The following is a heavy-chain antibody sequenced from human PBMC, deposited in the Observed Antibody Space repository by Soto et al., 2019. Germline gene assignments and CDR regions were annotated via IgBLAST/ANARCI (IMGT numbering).Heavy chain of an antibody. CDR1: GGTFSSYA. CDR3: ARDSIEVGELLYYYGMDV. D-gene: IGHD3-10*01. J-gene: IGHJ6*02. V-gene: IGHV1-69*06. Sequence: SVKVSCKASGGTFSSYAISWVRQAPGQGLEWMGGIIPIFGTANYAQKFQGRVTITADKSTSTAYMELSSLRSEDTAVYYCARDSIEVGELLYYYGMDVWGQGTTVTVSS. CDR2: IIPIFGTA.